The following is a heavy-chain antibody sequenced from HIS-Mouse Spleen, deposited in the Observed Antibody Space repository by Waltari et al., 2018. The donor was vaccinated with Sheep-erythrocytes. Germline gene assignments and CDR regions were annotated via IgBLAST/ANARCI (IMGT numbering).Heavy chain of an antibody. Sequence: EVQLVESGGGLIQPGGSLRLSCAASGFTVSSNYMSWVRQASGKGLEGVSVLESVGRTFYADSVKGLLTISRDKPKNTLYLQMNSRRAEGTAVYYCARGHPDYGDYDAFDIWGQGTMVTVSS. CDR2: LESVGRT. V-gene: IGHV3-53*01. D-gene: IGHD4-17*01. CDR1: GFTVSSNY. J-gene: IGHJ3*02. CDR3: ARGHPDYGDYDAFDI.